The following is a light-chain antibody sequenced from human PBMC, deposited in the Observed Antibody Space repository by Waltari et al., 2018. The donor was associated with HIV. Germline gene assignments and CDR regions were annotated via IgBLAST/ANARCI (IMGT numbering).Light chain of an antibody. J-gene: IGKJ4*01. CDR3: QQRSNRPALS. CDR2: EAS. Sequence: EIVLTQSPATLSLSPGERALVSRSASQNVNTFLACYQQQPRHAPRLLIFEASKRATGIPARFSGRGSGTDFTLPISSRDAEDSAFYFCQQRSNRPALSFGGGTKVEIK. V-gene: IGKV3-11*01. CDR1: QNVNTF.